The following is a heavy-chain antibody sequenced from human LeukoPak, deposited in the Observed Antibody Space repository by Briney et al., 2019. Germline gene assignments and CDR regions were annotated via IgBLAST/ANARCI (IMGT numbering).Heavy chain of an antibody. D-gene: IGHD6-13*01. Sequence: ASVKVSCKASGYTFTGYYMHWVRQAPGQGLEWMGWMNPNSGNTGYAQKFQGRVTMTRNTSISTAYMELSSLRSEDTAVYYCARSDRIAAAGMFYYYGMDVWGQGTTVTVSS. V-gene: IGHV1-8*02. CDR2: MNPNSGNT. CDR1: GYTFTGYY. J-gene: IGHJ6*02. CDR3: ARSDRIAAAGMFYYYGMDV.